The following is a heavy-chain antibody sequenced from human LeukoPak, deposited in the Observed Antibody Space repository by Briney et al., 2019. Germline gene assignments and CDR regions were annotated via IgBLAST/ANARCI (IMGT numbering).Heavy chain of an antibody. CDR2: IYYSGST. D-gene: IGHD3-3*01. J-gene: IGHJ6*02. Sequence: ASETLSLTCTVSGGSISSYYWSWIRQPPGKGLEWIGYIYYSGSTNYNPSLKSRVTISVDTSKNQFSLKLSSVTAADTAVYYCASLYLPNDFWSGYYVRQSMDVWGQGTTVTVSS. CDR1: GGSISSYY. CDR3: ASLYLPNDFWSGYYVRQSMDV. V-gene: IGHV4-59*08.